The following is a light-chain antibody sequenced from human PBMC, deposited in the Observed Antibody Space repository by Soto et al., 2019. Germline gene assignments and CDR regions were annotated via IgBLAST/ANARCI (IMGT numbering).Light chain of an antibody. CDR3: QHRSNWPPIT. CDR1: QSVSTY. V-gene: IGKV3-11*01. J-gene: IGKJ1*01. CDR2: DAS. Sequence: EIVLTQSPATLSLSPGERATLSCRASQSVSTYLAWYQQKPGQAPRLLIYDASNRATGIPARFSGSGSGTDFTLTISSLEPEDFAVYYCQHRSNWPPITFGQGTKVDIK.